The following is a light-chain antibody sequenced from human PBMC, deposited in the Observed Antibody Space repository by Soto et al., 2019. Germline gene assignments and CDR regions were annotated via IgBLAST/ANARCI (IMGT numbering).Light chain of an antibody. CDR3: STYTRSTTI. CDR1: RTDISSYNF. J-gene: IGLJ2*01. V-gene: IGLV2-14*01. CDR2: EVS. Sequence: QAVSVSGSPGQSITVSCIGTRTDISSYNFVSWYQQYPGKAPTLIIFEVSNRPSGISNRFSGSKSGNTASLTISGLQAEDEADYYCSTYTRSTTIFGGGTKLTVL.